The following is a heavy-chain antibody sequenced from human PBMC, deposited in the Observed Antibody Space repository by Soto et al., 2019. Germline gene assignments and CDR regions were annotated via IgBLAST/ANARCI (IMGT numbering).Heavy chain of an antibody. Sequence: QVQLVESGGGVVQPGRSLRLSCAASGFTFSSYAMHWVRQAPGKGLEWVAVISYDGSNKYYADSVKGRFTISRDNSKNTLYLQMNSLRAEDTAVYYCARGRGTVVVVAAKGGFDPWGQGTLVTVST. D-gene: IGHD2-15*01. V-gene: IGHV3-30-3*01. CDR2: ISYDGSNK. CDR1: GFTFSSYA. CDR3: ARGRGTVVVVAAKGGFDP. J-gene: IGHJ5*02.